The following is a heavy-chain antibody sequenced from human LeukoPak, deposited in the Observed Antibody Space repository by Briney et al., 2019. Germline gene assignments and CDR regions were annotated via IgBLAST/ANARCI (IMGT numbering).Heavy chain of an antibody. V-gene: IGHV4-59*01. CDR1: GGSISSYY. J-gene: IGHJ4*02. CDR3: AREVGSRIDY. CDR2: IYYSGST. D-gene: IGHD6-13*01. Sequence: SETLSLTCTVSGGSISSYYWSWIRQPPGKGLEWIGYIYYSGSTNYNPSLKSRVTISVDTSKNQFSLKLSSVTAADTAVYYCAREVGSRIDYWGQGTLVTVSS.